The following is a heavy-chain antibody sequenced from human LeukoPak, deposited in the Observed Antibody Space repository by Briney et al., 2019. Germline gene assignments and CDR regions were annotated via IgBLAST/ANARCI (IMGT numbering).Heavy chain of an antibody. Sequence: ASVKVSCKASGYTFTSYDINWVRQATGQGLEWMGWMNPNSGNTGYAQKFQGRVTMTRNTSISTAYMELSSLRSEDTAVYYCARADDILTGYPEVNWFDPWGQGTLVTVSS. CDR3: ARADDILTGYPEVNWFDP. D-gene: IGHD3-9*01. V-gene: IGHV1-8*01. J-gene: IGHJ5*02. CDR1: GYTFTSYD. CDR2: MNPNSGNT.